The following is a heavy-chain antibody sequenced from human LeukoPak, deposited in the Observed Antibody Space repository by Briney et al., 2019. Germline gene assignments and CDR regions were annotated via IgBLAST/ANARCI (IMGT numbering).Heavy chain of an antibody. CDR2: ISGSGGST. V-gene: IGHV3-23*01. CDR1: GFSVSSNY. CDR3: AKDPRRAAAAGTEFDY. Sequence: GGSPRLSCAASGFSVSSNYMSWVRQAPGKGLEWVSAISGSGGSTYYADSVKGRFTISRDNSKNTLSLQMNSLRAEDTAVYYCAKDPRRAAAAGTEFDYWGQGTRVTVSS. J-gene: IGHJ4*02. D-gene: IGHD6-13*01.